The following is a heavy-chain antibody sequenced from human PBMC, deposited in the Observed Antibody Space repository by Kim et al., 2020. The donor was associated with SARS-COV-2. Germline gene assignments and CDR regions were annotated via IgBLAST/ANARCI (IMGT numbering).Heavy chain of an antibody. CDR1: AFSFSSYW. CDR3: ARSYYYYDLDV. V-gene: IGHV3-74*01. J-gene: IGHJ6*02. CDR2: IKSDGSTT. Sequence: GGSLRLSCAASAFSFSSYWMHWVRQAPGQGLVWVSRIKSDGSTTSYAESVKGRFTISRDNAKNTLYLQMNSLRADDTAIYYCARSYYYYDLDVWGQGTTVTVSS.